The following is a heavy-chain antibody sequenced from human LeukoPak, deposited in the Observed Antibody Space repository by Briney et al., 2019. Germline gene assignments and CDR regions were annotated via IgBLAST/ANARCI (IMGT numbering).Heavy chain of an antibody. J-gene: IGHJ4*02. CDR1: GFTFDDYT. CDR3: VSSPYYDILTGYYGDFAY. CDR2: ISWDGGST. V-gene: IGHV3-43*01. D-gene: IGHD3-9*01. Sequence: PGGSLRLSCAASGFTFDDYTMHWVRQAPGKGLEWVSLISWDGGSTYYADSVKGRFTIPRDNSKNSLYLQMNSLRTEDTALYYCVSSPYYDILTGYYGDFAYWGQGTLVTVSS.